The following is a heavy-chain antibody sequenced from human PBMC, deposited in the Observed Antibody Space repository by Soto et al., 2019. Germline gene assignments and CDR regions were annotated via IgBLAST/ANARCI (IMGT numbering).Heavy chain of an antibody. J-gene: IGHJ4*02. CDR2: IYYSGST. D-gene: IGHD2-15*01. V-gene: IGHV4-39*01. CDR1: GGSISSSSYY. Sequence: QLQLQESGPGLVKPSETLSLTCTVSGGSISSSSYYWGWIRQPPGKGLEWIGSIYYSGSTYYNPSLKSRVTISVDTSKNQFSLKLSSVTAADTAVYYCARQERAVVYLFDYWGQGTLVTVSS. CDR3: ARQERAVVYLFDY.